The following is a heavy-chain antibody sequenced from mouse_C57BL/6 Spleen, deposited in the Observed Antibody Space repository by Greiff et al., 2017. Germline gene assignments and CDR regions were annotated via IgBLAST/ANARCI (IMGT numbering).Heavy chain of an antibody. D-gene: IGHD1-1*01. CDR2: SRNKANDYTT. CDR1: GFTFSDFY. CDR3: ARDADYGRDAMDY. Sequence: EVKVVESGGGLVQSGRSLRLSCATSGFTFSDFYMEWVRQAPGKGLEWIAASRNKANDYTTEYSASVKGRFIVSRDTSQSILYLQMNALRAEDTAIYYCARDADYGRDAMDYWGQGTSVTVSS. V-gene: IGHV7-1*01. J-gene: IGHJ4*01.